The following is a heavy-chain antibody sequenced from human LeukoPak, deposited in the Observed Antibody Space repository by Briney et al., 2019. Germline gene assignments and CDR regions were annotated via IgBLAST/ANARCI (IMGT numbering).Heavy chain of an antibody. D-gene: IGHD4-17*01. J-gene: IGHJ4*02. CDR2: ISYDGSNK. CDR1: GFTFSSYG. V-gene: IGHV3-30*03. Sequence: GGSLRLSCAASGFTFSSYGMHWVRQAPGKGLEWVAVISYDGSNKYYADSVKGQFTISRDNSKNTLYLQMNSLRVEDTAVYYCARDDGDYYFDYWGQGTLVTVSS. CDR3: ARDDGDYYFDY.